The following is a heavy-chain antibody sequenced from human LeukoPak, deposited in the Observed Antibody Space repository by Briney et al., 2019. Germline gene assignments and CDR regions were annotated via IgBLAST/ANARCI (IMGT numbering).Heavy chain of an antibody. CDR2: ISSSSSYI. Sequence: KSGGSLRLSCAASGFTFSSYSMNWVRQAPGKGLEWVSSISSSSSYIYYADSVKGRFTLSRDNSRNTAHLQMNSLRAEDTAVYYCARDLEGIRFLEWFSMDVWGQGTTVTVSS. V-gene: IGHV3-21*01. J-gene: IGHJ6*02. CDR1: GFTFSSYS. CDR3: ARDLEGIRFLEWFSMDV. D-gene: IGHD3-3*01.